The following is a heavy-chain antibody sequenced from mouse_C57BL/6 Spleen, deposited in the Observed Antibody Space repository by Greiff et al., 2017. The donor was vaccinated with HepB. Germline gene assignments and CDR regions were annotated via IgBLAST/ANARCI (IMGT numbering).Heavy chain of an antibody. V-gene: IGHV14-1*01. CDR3: TYYYGGSHWYFDV. CDR1: GFNIKDYY. CDR2: IDPEDGDT. D-gene: IGHD1-1*01. Sequence: VHVKQSGAELVRPGASVKLSCTASGFNIKDYYMHWVKQRPEQGLEWIGRIDPEDGDTEYAPKFQGKATMTADTSSNTAYLQLSSLTSEDTAVYYCTYYYGGSHWYFDVWGTGTTVTVSS. J-gene: IGHJ1*03.